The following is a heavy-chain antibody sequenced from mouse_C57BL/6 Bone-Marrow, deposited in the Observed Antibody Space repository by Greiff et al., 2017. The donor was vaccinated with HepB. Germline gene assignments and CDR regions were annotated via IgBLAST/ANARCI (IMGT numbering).Heavy chain of an antibody. CDR1: GYTFTSYW. Sequence: QVQLQQPGAELVMPGASVKLSCKASGYTFTSYWMHWVKQRPGQGLEWIGEIDPSDSYTNYNQKFKGKSTLTVDKSSSTAYMQLSSLTSEDSAVYYCAREGGMYYGSSPAWFAYWGQGALVTVSA. D-gene: IGHD1-1*01. J-gene: IGHJ3*01. CDR3: AREGGMYYGSSPAWFAY. V-gene: IGHV1-69*01. CDR2: IDPSDSYT.